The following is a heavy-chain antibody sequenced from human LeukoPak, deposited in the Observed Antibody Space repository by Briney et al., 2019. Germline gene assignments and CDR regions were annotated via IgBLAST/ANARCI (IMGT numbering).Heavy chain of an antibody. V-gene: IGHV3-21*04. D-gene: IGHD2-21*02. J-gene: IGHJ5*02. CDR1: GFTFSSYS. CDR3: AKDLGDYWFDP. Sequence: PGGSLRLSCAASGFTFSSYSMNWVRQAPGKGLEWVSSISSSSSYIYYADSVKGRFTISRDNAKNTLYLQMNSLRAEDTAVYYCAKDLGDYWFDPWGQGTLVTVSS. CDR2: ISSSSSYI.